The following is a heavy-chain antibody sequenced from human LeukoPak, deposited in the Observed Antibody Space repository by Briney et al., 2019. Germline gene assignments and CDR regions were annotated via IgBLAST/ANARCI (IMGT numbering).Heavy chain of an antibody. CDR2: INANSGDT. CDR1: GYTFTVYY. D-gene: IGHD3-22*01. CDR3: AREISGYSDY. Sequence: ASVKVSFKSSGYTFTVYYMHWVRQPPGQGLEWMGWINANSGDTKYAQKFQGRVAMTRDTSISTAYMELSRLRSDDTAMYYCAREISGYSDYWGQGTLVTVSS. J-gene: IGHJ4*02. V-gene: IGHV1-2*02.